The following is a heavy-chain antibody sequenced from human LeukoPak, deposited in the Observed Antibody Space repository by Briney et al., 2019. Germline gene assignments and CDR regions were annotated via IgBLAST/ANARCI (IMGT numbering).Heavy chain of an antibody. J-gene: IGHJ4*02. CDR3: ARDRKRLHYYDSSGYTS. Sequence: SETLSLTCTVSGGSISSSSYSWGWIRQPPGKGLEWIGEINHSGSTNYNPSLKSRVTISVDTSKNQFSLKLSSVTAADTAVYYCARDRKRLHYYDSSGYTSWGQGTLVTVSS. CDR2: INHSGST. CDR1: GGSISSSSYS. V-gene: IGHV4-39*07. D-gene: IGHD3-22*01.